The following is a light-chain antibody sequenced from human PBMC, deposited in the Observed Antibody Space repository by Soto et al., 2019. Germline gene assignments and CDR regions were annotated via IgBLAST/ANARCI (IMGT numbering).Light chain of an antibody. J-gene: IGKJ1*01. Sequence: DIQMTQSPSTLSASVGDRVTITCRASQSISSWLAWYQQKPGKAPKLLIYDASSLGSGVPSRFSGSGSGTEFTLTISSLQPDDFATYYCQHYNSYPSFGQGTKVDIK. V-gene: IGKV1-5*01. CDR3: QHYNSYPS. CDR2: DAS. CDR1: QSISSW.